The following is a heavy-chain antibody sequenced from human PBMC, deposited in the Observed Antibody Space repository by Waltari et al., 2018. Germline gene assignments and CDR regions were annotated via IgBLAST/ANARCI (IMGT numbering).Heavy chain of an antibody. CDR1: GLTFNTYA. V-gene: IGHV3-23*01. CDR3: AKGLGMRDWYFDI. Sequence: EVRVLESGGGLVQPGGSLRLSCAASGLTFNTYAMAWVRQAPGKGLECVAVITGGATNTYYADSVKGRFTVSRDNSKNTLDLQMNNLRLEDTAVYFCAKGLGMRDWYFDIWGRGTLLTVSS. J-gene: IGHJ2*01. CDR2: ITGGATNT. D-gene: IGHD7-27*01.